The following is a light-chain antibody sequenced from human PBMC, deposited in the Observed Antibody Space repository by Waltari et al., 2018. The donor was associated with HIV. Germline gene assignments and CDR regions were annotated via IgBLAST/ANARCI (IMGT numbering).Light chain of an antibody. Sequence: DIQMTQSPSSLSASVGDRVTITCRASQDITNYLAWFQRKPGKAPKSLIHAASSLQSGVPSRFSGSGSGTDFTLTINSLQPEDSATYFCQQYGAYPFTFGPGTKVHIK. J-gene: IGKJ3*01. CDR1: QDITNY. V-gene: IGKV1-16*01. CDR3: QQYGAYPFT. CDR2: AAS.